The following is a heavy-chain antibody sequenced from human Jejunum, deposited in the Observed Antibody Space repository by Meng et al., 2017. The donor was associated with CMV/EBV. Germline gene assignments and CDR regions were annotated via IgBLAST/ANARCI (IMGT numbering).Heavy chain of an antibody. J-gene: IGHJ5*02. CDR1: GGSITSGDHS. CDR2: IYSGGST. CDR3: ARGCPLTGTWWFDP. V-gene: IGHV4-31*02. D-gene: IGHD7-27*01. Sequence: SGGSITSGDHSWAWIRQFPGKGLEWIGSIYSGGSTNYNPSLKSRVATLLDTSKNEFSLKLTSVTVADTAIYYCARGCPLTGTWWFDPWGPGTLVTVSS.